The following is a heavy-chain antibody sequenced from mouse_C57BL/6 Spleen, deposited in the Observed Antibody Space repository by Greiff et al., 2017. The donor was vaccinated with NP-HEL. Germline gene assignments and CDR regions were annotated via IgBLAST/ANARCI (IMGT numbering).Heavy chain of an antibody. D-gene: IGHD2-4*01. CDR2: IYPGDGDT. Sequence: VKLQESGAELVKPGASVKISCKASGYAFSSYWMNWVKQRPGKGLEWIGQIYPGDGDTNYNGKFKGKATLTADKSSSTAYMQLSSLTSEDSAVYFCARAGYDYAWFAYWGQGTLVTVSA. CDR1: GYAFSSYW. CDR3: ARAGYDYAWFAY. J-gene: IGHJ3*01. V-gene: IGHV1-80*01.